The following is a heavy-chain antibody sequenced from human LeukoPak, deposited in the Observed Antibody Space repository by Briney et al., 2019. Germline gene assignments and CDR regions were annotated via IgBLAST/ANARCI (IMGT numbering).Heavy chain of an antibody. J-gene: IGHJ4*02. D-gene: IGHD5-12*01. CDR1: GGSISSYY. Sequence: SETLSLTCTVSGGSISSYYWSWIRQPAGKGLEWIGRIYTSGSTNYNPSLKRRVTMSVDTSKNPSSLKLSSVTAAHTAVYYCARVSGYAVYFDYWGQGTLVTVSS. CDR2: IYTSGST. V-gene: IGHV4-4*07. CDR3: ARVSGYAVYFDY.